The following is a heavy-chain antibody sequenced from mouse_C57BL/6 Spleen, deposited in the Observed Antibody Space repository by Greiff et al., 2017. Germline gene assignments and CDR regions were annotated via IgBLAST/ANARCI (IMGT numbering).Heavy chain of an antibody. CDR1: GYTFTSYW. V-gene: IGHV1-52*01. CDR3: ARGIKAYFDY. CDR2: IDPSDSET. Sequence: QVQLQQPGAELVRPGSSVKLSCKASGYTFTSYWMHWVKQRPIQGLEWIGNIDPSDSETHYNQKFKDKATLTVDKSSITAYMQLSSRKSEDSAVYYCARGIKAYFDYWGQGTTLTVSS. J-gene: IGHJ2*01. D-gene: IGHD2-4*01.